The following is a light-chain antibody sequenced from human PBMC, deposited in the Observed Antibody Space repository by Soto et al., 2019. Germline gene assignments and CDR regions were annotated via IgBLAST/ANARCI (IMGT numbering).Light chain of an antibody. V-gene: IGLV1-44*01. CDR2: SNN. J-gene: IGLJ2*01. CDR3: AAWDDSLNGVV. CDR1: SSNIGSNT. Sequence: QSVLTQPPSASGTPGQRVTISCSGSSSNIGSNTVNWYQQLPGTAPKLLIYSNNQRPSGVPDRFSGSKSGTSASLAISGLQPEDEADYYCAAWDDSLNGVVFGGGTKVTVL.